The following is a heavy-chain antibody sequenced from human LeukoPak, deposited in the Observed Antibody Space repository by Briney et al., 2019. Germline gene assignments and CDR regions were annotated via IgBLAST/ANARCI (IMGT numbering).Heavy chain of an antibody. CDR1: GGSISSSSYY. V-gene: IGHV4-30-4*08. J-gene: IGHJ5*02. D-gene: IGHD2-2*01. CDR2: IYYSGST. Sequence: SETLSLTCTVSGGSISSSSYYWGWIRQPPGTGLEWIGYIYYSGSTYYNPSLKSRVTISVDTSKNQFSLKLSSVTAADTAVYYCAGTPIVVVPAAIPGWFDPWGQGTLVTVSS. CDR3: AGTPIVVVPAAIPGWFDP.